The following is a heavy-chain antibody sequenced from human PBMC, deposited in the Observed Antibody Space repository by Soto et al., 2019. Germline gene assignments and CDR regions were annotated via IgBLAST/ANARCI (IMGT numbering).Heavy chain of an antibody. CDR1: GFTFSGSA. J-gene: IGHJ4*02. Sequence: EVQLVGSGGGLVQPGGSLKLSCAASGFTFSGSAMHWVRQASGKGLEWVGRIRSKANSYATAYAASVKGRFIISRDDSKNTAYLQMNSLKTEDTAVYYCTRLSHPIDYWGQGTLVTVSS. V-gene: IGHV3-73*01. CDR3: TRLSHPIDY. CDR2: IRSKANSYAT.